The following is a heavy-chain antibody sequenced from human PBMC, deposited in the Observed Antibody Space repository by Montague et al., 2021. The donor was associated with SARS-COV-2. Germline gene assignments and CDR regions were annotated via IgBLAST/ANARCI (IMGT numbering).Heavy chain of an antibody. J-gene: IGHJ2*01. CDR1: GGSISSDGYY. D-gene: IGHD7-27*01. Sequence: TLSLTCTVSGGSISSDGYYWSWIRQHPGKGLEWIGYIYYSGSTYYNPSLKSRVTISVDTSKNQFSLKLSSVTAADTAIYYCARNRGWGSRGAGYIDLWGRGTLVTVSS. CDR3: ARNRGWGSRGAGYIDL. CDR2: IYYSGST. V-gene: IGHV4-31*03.